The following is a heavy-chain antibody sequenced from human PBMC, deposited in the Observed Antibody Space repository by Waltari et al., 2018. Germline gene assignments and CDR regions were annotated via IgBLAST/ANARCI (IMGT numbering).Heavy chain of an antibody. CDR1: GYTFTSYD. Sequence: QVQLVQSGAEVKKPGASVKVSCKASGYTFTSYDINWVRQATGQGLEWMGWMNPNSGNTGYAQKFQGRVTMTRDTSISTAYMELSRLRSDDTAMYYCASHSVETGWFDPWGQGTLVTVSS. V-gene: IGHV1-8*01. CDR3: ASHSVETGWFDP. D-gene: IGHD5-18*01. CDR2: MNPNSGNT. J-gene: IGHJ5*02.